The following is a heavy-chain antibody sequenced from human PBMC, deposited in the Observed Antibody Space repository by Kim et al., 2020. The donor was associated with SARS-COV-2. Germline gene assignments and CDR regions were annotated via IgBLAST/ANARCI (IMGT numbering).Heavy chain of an antibody. V-gene: IGHV3-73*01. J-gene: IGHJ4*02. CDR3: TRGVYSGSYYYFDY. D-gene: IGHD1-26*01. Sequence: AASVKGRFTISRDDSKNTAYLQMNSLKTEDTAVYYCTRGVYSGSYYYFDYWGQGTLVTVSS.